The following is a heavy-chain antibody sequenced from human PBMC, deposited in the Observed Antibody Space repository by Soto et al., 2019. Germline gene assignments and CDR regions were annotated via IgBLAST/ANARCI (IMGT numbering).Heavy chain of an antibody. CDR3: ARGRGYSYGLDP. V-gene: IGHV4-30-4*01. D-gene: IGHD5-18*01. CDR1: GDSISSNTNY. J-gene: IGHJ5*02. Sequence: SETLSLTCTVSGDSISSNTNYWSWIRQPPGEGLEWIGFISYSGTTSYSPSLKSRVAISLDTSKNQFSLSLSSVTATDTAVYYCARGRGYSYGLDPWGQGTLVTVS. CDR2: ISYSGTT.